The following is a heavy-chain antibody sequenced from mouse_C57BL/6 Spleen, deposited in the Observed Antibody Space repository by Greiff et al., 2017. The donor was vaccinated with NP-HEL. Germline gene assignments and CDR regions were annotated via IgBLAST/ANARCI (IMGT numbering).Heavy chain of an antibody. D-gene: IGHD1-1*01. Sequence: VHVKQSGPELVKPGASVKISCKASGYTFTDYYMNWVKQSHGKSLEWIGDINPNNGGTSYNQKFKGKATLTVDKSSSTAYMELRSLTSEDSAVYYCAREGGSYYVSWFAYWGQGTLVTVSA. CDR1: GYTFTDYY. CDR3: AREGGSYYVSWFAY. CDR2: INPNNGGT. J-gene: IGHJ3*01. V-gene: IGHV1-26*01.